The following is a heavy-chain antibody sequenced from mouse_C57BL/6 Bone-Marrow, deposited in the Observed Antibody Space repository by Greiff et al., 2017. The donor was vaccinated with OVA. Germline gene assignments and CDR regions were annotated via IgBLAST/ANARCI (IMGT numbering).Heavy chain of an antibody. Sequence: EVQLQQSGPELVKPGASVKMSCKASGYTFTDYYMHWVKQSHGKSLEWIGYINPNNGGASYNQKFKGKATLTVNKSSSTAYMELRSLTSEDSAVYYCARDGYYAMDYWGQGTSVTVSS. D-gene: IGHD2-3*01. V-gene: IGHV1-22*01. J-gene: IGHJ4*01. CDR1: GYTFTDYY. CDR3: ARDGYYAMDY. CDR2: INPNNGGA.